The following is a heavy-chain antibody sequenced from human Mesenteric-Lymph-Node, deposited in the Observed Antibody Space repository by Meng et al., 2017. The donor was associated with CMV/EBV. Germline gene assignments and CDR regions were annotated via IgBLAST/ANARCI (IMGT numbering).Heavy chain of an antibody. CDR3: AKGDPFRGIRGYFDL. CDR1: GFTFSSHG. CDR2: LWFDGSKE. Sequence: GESLKISCAASGFTFSSHGMHWVRQAPGKGLEWVTVLWFDGSKEYYADSVRGRFTISRDNSKNTLYLQMESLRVEDTAMYYCAKGDPFRGIRGYFDLWGRGTLVTVSS. V-gene: IGHV3-33*06. D-gene: IGHD3-10*01. J-gene: IGHJ2*01.